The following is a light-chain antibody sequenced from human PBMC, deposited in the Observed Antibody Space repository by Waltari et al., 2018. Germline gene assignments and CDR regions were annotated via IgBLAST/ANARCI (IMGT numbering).Light chain of an antibody. Sequence: QSALTLPAFVSGSPGLSIPIPCSGTSSDVGGYNYVSWYQQHPGKAPKLMIYDVSNRPSGVSNRFSGSKSGNTASLTISGLQAEDEADYYCSSYTSSSLWVFGGGTKLTVL. CDR1: SSDVGGYNY. CDR2: DVS. V-gene: IGLV2-14*01. J-gene: IGLJ3*02. CDR3: SSYTSSSLWV.